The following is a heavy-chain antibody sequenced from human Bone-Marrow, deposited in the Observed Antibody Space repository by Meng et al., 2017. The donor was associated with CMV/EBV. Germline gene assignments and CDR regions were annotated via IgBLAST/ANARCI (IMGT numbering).Heavy chain of an antibody. CDR2: IYYSGST. D-gene: IGHD2-2*01. CDR1: GGSISSYY. CDR3: ARDYCSSTSCYPSWFDP. J-gene: IGHJ5*02. Sequence: SETLSLTCTVSGGSISSYYWSWIRQPPGKGLEWIGYIYYSGSTNYNPSLKSRVTISVDTSKNQFSLKLSSVTAADTAVYYCARDYCSSTSCYPSWFDPWGQGTLVTVSS. V-gene: IGHV4-59*01.